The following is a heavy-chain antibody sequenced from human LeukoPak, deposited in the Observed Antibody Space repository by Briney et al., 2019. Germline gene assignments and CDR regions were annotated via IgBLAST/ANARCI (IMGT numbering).Heavy chain of an antibody. V-gene: IGHV4-34*01. CDR2: INHSVST. CDR1: GGSFSGYY. CDR3: ARTGPVVAATPVEY. D-gene: IGHD2-15*01. Sequence: SETLSLTFAVYGGSFSGYYWSWIRQPPGKGLEWIGEINHSVSTNYNPSLKSRVTISVDTSKNQFSLKLSSVSAAETAVYYCARTGPVVAATPVEYCGQGTLVTVSS. J-gene: IGHJ4*02.